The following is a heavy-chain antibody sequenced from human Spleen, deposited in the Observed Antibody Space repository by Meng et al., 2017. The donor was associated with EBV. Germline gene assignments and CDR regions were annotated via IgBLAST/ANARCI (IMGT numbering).Heavy chain of an antibody. CDR2: ISGSGGST. D-gene: IGHD3-16*02. V-gene: IGHV3-23*04. CDR3: AKSSDYIWGTHRHLDY. Sequence: VWAGGCLGPPGGSLRLSCAASGFTFSNFAMTWVRQAPGKGMEWVSVISGSGGSTYYADSVKGRFTISRDNSKNTLYLQMNSLRAEDSALYYCAKSSDYIWGTHRHLDYWGQGTLVTVAS. J-gene: IGHJ4*02. CDR1: GFTFSNFA.